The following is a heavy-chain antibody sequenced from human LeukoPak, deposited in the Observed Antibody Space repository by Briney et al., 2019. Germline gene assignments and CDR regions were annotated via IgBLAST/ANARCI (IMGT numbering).Heavy chain of an antibody. V-gene: IGHV3-7*01. J-gene: IGHJ3*02. D-gene: IGHD3-3*01. CDR1: GFTFSSYW. Sequence: GGSLRLSCAASGFTFSSYWMSWVRQAPGKGLEWVANIKQDGSEKYYVDSVKGRFTISRDNAKNSLYLQMNSLRAEDTAVYYCARGCPYYDFWSGYDAFDIWGQGTMVTVSS. CDR3: ARGCPYYDFWSGYDAFDI. CDR2: IKQDGSEK.